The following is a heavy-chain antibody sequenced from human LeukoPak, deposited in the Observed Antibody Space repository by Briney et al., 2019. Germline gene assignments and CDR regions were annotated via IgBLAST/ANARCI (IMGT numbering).Heavy chain of an antibody. Sequence: SETLSLTCTVSGGSISSYYWSWIRQPPGKGLEWIGYIYYSGSTNYNPSLKSRVTISVDTSKNQFSLKLSSVTAADTAVYYCARSITMVRGVSPPPGYWGQGTLVTVSS. CDR2: IYYSGST. D-gene: IGHD3-10*01. V-gene: IGHV4-59*01. CDR3: ARSITMVRGVSPPPGY. CDR1: GGSISSYY. J-gene: IGHJ4*02.